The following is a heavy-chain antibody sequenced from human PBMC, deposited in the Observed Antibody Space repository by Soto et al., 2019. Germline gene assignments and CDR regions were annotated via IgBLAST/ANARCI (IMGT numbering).Heavy chain of an antibody. V-gene: IGHV3-48*02. CDR2: ISSSSSTI. CDR3: ARDQRDIVLVPAGGDAFDI. D-gene: IGHD2-2*01. Sequence: EVPLVESGGGLVQPGGSLRLSCAASGFTFSSYSMNWVRQAPGKGLEWVSYISSSSSTIYYADSVKGRFTISRDNAKHSLYLQMNSLGDEDTAVYYCARDQRDIVLVPAGGDAFDIWGQGTMVTVSS. CDR1: GFTFSSYS. J-gene: IGHJ3*02.